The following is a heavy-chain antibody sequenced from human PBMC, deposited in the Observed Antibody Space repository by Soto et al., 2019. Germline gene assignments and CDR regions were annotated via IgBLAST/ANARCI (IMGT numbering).Heavy chain of an antibody. CDR2: SNHSGST. D-gene: IGHD2-8*02. CDR3: ARDKITGLFDY. J-gene: IGHJ4*02. Sequence: QVQLQQWGAGLLKPSETLSLTCAVYGGSFSGYYGTWIGQPPGTGLVWIGESNHSGSTNYNPSLRSRVTIPVGTSKNQFSLKLTSVTAADTDVYYCARDKITGLFDYWGQGTLVTVSS. V-gene: IGHV4-34*01. CDR1: GGSFSGYY.